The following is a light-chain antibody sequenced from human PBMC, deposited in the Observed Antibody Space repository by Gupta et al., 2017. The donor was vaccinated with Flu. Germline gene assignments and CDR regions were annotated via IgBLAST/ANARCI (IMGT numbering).Light chain of an antibody. CDR1: STHIGSHT. J-gene: IGLJ2*01. CDR3: AAWDDSLNGWV. V-gene: IGLV1-44*01. Sequence: QSVMTQPPSASGTPGPRVTTSCSGSSTHIGSHTVNWYQQFPETPPNPLNYNNYGRPSGVPDRFSGSKSGTSASLAISGLQSDEEADYYCAAWDDSLNGWVFGGGTKLTVL. CDR2: NNY.